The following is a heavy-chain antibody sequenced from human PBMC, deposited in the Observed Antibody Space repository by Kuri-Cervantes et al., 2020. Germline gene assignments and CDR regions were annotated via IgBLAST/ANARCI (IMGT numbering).Heavy chain of an antibody. J-gene: IGHJ4*02. CDR3: ARDLYPNIAVAGL. CDR2: ISAYNGNT. Sequence: ASVKVSCKASGYTFANYGLSWVRQAPGQGPEWMGWISAYNGNTDFVQKFRGRITMTTDTSTSTAYLELRNLRSDDTAVYFCARDLYPNIAVAGLWGQGTLVTVSS. V-gene: IGHV1-18*01. D-gene: IGHD6-19*01. CDR1: GYTFANYG.